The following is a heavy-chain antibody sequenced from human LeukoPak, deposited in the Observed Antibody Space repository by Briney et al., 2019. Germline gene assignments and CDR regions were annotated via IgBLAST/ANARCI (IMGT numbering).Heavy chain of an antibody. V-gene: IGHV1-69*13. D-gene: IGHD1-26*01. CDR1: GGTFSSYA. CDR3: ARDREHGVQPNFDY. J-gene: IGHJ4*02. Sequence: SVKVSCKASGGTFSSYAISWVRQAPGQGLEWMGGIIPIFGTANYAQKFQGRVTITADESTSTAYMELSSLRSEDTAVYYCARDREHGVQPNFDYWGQGTLVTVSS. CDR2: IIPIFGTA.